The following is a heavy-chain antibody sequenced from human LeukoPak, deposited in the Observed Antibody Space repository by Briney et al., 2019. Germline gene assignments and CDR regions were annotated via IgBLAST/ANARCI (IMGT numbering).Heavy chain of an antibody. CDR2: ISGSGGST. Sequence: GGSPRLSCAASGFTFSSYAMSWVRQAPGKGLEWVSAISGSGGSTYYADSVKGRFTISRDNSKNTLYLRMNSLRAEDTAVYYCAKPRSNSSGAFDYWGQGTLVTVSS. D-gene: IGHD6-19*01. J-gene: IGHJ4*02. V-gene: IGHV3-23*01. CDR1: GFTFSSYA. CDR3: AKPRSNSSGAFDY.